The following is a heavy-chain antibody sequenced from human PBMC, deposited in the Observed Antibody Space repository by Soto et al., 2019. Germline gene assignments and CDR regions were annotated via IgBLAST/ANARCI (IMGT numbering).Heavy chain of an antibody. CDR1: EFSFSSYA. J-gene: IGHJ4*02. Sequence: EVQLMESGGGLVQPGGSLRLSCAASEFSFSSYALNWVRQAQGKGLEWVSAISATGTTTYYADSVKGRFTISRDNSKRTLFLQMDSLSPEDTAVYYCATYSSPFDYWGQGTLVTVSS. CDR3: ATYSSPFDY. D-gene: IGHD6-13*01. V-gene: IGHV3-23*01. CDR2: ISATGTTT.